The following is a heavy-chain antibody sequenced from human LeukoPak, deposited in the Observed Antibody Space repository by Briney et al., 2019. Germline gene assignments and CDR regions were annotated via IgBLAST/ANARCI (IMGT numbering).Heavy chain of an antibody. CDR1: GGSFSGYY. J-gene: IGHJ4*02. CDR3: ARRRLFFCSSTSCYYFDY. CDR2: ISHSGST. Sequence: SETLSLTCAVYGGSFSGYYWSWIRQPPGKGLEWIGEISHSGSTNYNPSLKSRVTISVDTSKNQFSLKLSSVTAADTAVYYCARRRLFFCSSTSCYYFDYWGQGTLVTVSS. D-gene: IGHD2-2*01. V-gene: IGHV4-34*01.